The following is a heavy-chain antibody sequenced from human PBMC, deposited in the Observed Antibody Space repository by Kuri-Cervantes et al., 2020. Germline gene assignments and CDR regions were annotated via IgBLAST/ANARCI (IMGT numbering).Heavy chain of an antibody. Sequence: SETLSLTCAVYGGSLSGYYWSWIRQPPGKGLEWIGEINHSGSTNYNPSLKSRVTISVDTSKNQFSLKLSSVTAADTAVYYCARIPRVADFDYWGQGTLVTVSS. D-gene: IGHD6-19*01. J-gene: IGHJ4*02. V-gene: IGHV4-34*01. CDR2: INHSGST. CDR3: ARIPRVADFDY. CDR1: GGSLSGYY.